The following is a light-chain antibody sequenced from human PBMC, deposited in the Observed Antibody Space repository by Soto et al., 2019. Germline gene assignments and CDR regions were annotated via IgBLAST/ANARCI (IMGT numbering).Light chain of an antibody. CDR1: QGIANY. J-gene: IGKJ4*01. V-gene: IGKV1-27*01. Sequence: DIQMTQSPSSLSASVGDIATITCRASQGIANYLAWYQQKPGKVPKLLIYAASTLQSGVLSQVSGSGSGTDFTLTISRLQPEDVATYYCQKYNSAALTGGGGTKMEIK. CDR3: QKYNSAALT. CDR2: AAS.